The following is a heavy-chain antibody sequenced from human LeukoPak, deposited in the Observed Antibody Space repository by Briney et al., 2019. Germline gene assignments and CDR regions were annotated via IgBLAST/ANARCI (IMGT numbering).Heavy chain of an antibody. Sequence: SETLSLTCTVSGGSISSYYWSWIRQPPGQGLEWIGYIYYSGSTNYNPSLKSRVTISVDTSKNQFSLKLSSVTAADTAVYYCARVGGVAYCGGDCSPDDAFDIWGQGTMVAVSS. CDR1: GGSISSYY. V-gene: IGHV4-59*01. D-gene: IGHD2-21*02. J-gene: IGHJ3*02. CDR2: IYYSGST. CDR3: ARVGGVAYCGGDCSPDDAFDI.